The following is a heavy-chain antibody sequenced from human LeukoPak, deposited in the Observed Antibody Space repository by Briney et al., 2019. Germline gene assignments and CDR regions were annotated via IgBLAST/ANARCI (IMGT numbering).Heavy chain of an antibody. Sequence: GGYLRLYCAASGFTFSSYAMSWVRQAPGKGLEWVSAISGSGGSTYYADSVKGRFTISRDNSKNTLDLQMNSLRAEDTAVYYCARNPVPLLELRNWGQGTLVTVSS. D-gene: IGHD1-7*01. V-gene: IGHV3-23*01. CDR2: ISGSGGST. CDR3: ARNPVPLLELRN. CDR1: GFTFSSYA. J-gene: IGHJ1*01.